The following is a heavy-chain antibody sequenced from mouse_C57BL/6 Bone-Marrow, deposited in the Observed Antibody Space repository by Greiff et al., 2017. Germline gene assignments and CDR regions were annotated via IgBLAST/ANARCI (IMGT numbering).Heavy chain of an antibody. J-gene: IGHJ2*01. D-gene: IGHD2-12*01. Sequence: EVQLQQSGPVLVKPGASVKMSCKASGYTFTDYYMNWVKQSHGKSLEWIGVINPYNGGTSYNQKFKGKATLTVDKSSSTAYMELNSLTSEDSAVYYCATYTPSFDYWGQGTTLTVSS. CDR2: INPYNGGT. CDR1: GYTFTDYY. CDR3: ATYTPSFDY. V-gene: IGHV1-19*01.